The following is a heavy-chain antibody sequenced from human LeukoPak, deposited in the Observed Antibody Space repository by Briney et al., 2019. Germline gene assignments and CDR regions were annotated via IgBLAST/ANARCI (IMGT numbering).Heavy chain of an antibody. Sequence: SETLSLTCTVSGGSISSYYWSWIRQPPGKGLEWIGYTYYSGSTNYNPSLKSRVTISVDTSKNQFSLKLSSVTAADTAVYYCARCRGNSYGYYYYGMDVWGQGTTVTVSS. CDR2: TYYSGST. D-gene: IGHD5-18*01. CDR1: GGSISSYY. J-gene: IGHJ6*02. V-gene: IGHV4-59*01. CDR3: ARCRGNSYGYYYYGMDV.